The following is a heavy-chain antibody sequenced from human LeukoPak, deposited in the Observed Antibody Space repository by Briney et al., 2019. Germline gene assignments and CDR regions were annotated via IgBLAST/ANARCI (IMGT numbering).Heavy chain of an antibody. Sequence: GGSLRLSCAASGFSFDTYAMTWVRQAPGKGLEWVSAISGDGGSTYYAVSVKGRFTISRDNSKNTLYLQMNGLRAEDTVVYYCTLGSLYSSSWYGDYWGQGTLVTVSS. V-gene: IGHV3-23*01. CDR1: GFSFDTYA. CDR3: TLGSLYSSSWYGDY. J-gene: IGHJ4*02. D-gene: IGHD6-13*01. CDR2: ISGDGGST.